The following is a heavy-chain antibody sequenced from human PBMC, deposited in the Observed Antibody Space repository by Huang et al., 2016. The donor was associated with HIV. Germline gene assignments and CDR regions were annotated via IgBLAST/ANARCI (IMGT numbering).Heavy chain of an antibody. D-gene: IGHD2-15*01. Sequence: QVQLAESGGGVVQPGRSLRLSCAASGFTFSNFGMHSVRQAPGKWLECVAVSSYDGSNGYYSESVQCRFTISRDNSMHTLYLQMNSLRADDTAVYYCAKESRWYSDFYNWGQGTLVTVSS. J-gene: IGHJ4*02. CDR2: SSYDGSNG. CDR3: AKESRWYSDFYN. CDR1: GFTFSNFG. V-gene: IGHV3-30*18.